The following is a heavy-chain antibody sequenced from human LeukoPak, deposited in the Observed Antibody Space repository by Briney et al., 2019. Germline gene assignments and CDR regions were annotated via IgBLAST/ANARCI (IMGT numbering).Heavy chain of an antibody. CDR1: GGCISSSSYY. V-gene: IGHV4-39*07. D-gene: IGHD3-22*01. J-gene: IGHJ1*01. Sequence: PSETLSLTCTVSGGCISSSSYYWGWIRQPPGKGLEWIGSIYYSGSTYYNPSLKSRVTISVDTSKNQFSLKLSSVTAADTAVYYCARGHSSGYYVQAEYFQHWGQGTLVTVSS. CDR2: IYYSGST. CDR3: ARGHSSGYYVQAEYFQH.